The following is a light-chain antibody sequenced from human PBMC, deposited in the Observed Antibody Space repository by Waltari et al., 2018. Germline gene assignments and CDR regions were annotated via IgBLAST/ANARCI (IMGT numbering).Light chain of an antibody. V-gene: IGKV1-39*01. CDR1: QNIVGY. CDR2: AAS. CDR3: QQSYSTLSWT. J-gene: IGKJ1*01. Sequence: MTQSPSSLSASVGDRVTITCRASQNIVGYLNWYQQKPGKAPNLLIYAASSLQSGVPSRFSGNGSGKDFTLTISSLQPEDFATYYCQQSYSTLSWTFGQGTRVEV.